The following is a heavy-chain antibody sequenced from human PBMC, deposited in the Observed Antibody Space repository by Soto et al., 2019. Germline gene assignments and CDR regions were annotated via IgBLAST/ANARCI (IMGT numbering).Heavy chain of an antibody. CDR1: GYSISSGYY. Sequence: SETLSLTCAVSGYSISSGYYWGWIRQPPGKGLEWIGSIYHSGSTYYNPSLKSRVTISVDTSKNQFSLKLSSVTAADTAVYYCARDNIRAEVFGVVIYDYYYGMDVWGQGTTVTAP. J-gene: IGHJ6*02. CDR2: IYHSGST. CDR3: ARDNIRAEVFGVVIYDYYYGMDV. V-gene: IGHV4-38-2*02. D-gene: IGHD3-3*01.